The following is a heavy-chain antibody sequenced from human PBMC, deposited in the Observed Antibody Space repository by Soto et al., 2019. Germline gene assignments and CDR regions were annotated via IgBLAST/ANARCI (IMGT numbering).Heavy chain of an antibody. V-gene: IGHV3-7*01. D-gene: IGHD3-16*02. CDR3: ARMYSSSWYEWEDYIWGSYRPTDY. CDR2: IKQDGSEK. Sequence: GGSLRLSCAASGFTFSSYWMSWVRQAPGKGLEWVANIKQDGSEKYYVDSVKGRFTISRDNAKNSLYLQMNSLRAEDTAVYYCARMYSSSWYEWEDYIWGSYRPTDYWGQGTLVTVSS. J-gene: IGHJ4*02. CDR1: GFTFSSYW.